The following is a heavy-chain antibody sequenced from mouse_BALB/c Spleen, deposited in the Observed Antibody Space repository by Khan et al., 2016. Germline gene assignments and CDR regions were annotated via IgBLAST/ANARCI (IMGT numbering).Heavy chain of an antibody. CDR2: IDPANGNT. V-gene: IGHV14-3*02. Sequence: EVQLQESGAELVKPGASVKLSCTASGFNIKDTYMHWVKQRPEQGLEWIGRIDPANGNTKYDPKFQGKATITADTSPNTAYLQLSSLTSRDTAVCYCAGINAWGQGTTLTVSS. J-gene: IGHJ2*01. CDR3: AGINA. CDR1: GFNIKDTY.